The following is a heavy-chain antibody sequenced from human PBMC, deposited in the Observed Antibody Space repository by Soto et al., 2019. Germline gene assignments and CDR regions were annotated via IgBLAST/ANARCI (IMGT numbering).Heavy chain of an antibody. Sequence: GGSLRLSCAASGFPVSSNYMSWVRQAPGKGLEWVSVIYSGGSTYYADSVKGRFTISRDNSKNTLYLQMNSLRAEDTAVYYCASESVGETAMATSGNYYYGMDVWGQGTTVTVSS. D-gene: IGHD5-18*01. J-gene: IGHJ6*02. CDR3: ASESVGETAMATSGNYYYGMDV. CDR2: IYSGGST. CDR1: GFPVSSNY. V-gene: IGHV3-53*01.